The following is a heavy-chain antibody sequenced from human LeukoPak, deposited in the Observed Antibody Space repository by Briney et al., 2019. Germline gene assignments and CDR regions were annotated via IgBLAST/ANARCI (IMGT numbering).Heavy chain of an antibody. J-gene: IGHJ4*02. D-gene: IGHD6-13*01. Sequence: ASVKVSCMASRYTLTSYGISWVRQAPGQGLEWMGWISAYNGNTNYAQKLQGRVTMTTDTSTRTAYMELRSLRSDDTAVYYCARDLNLWAAAAGYWGQGTLVTVSS. CDR1: RYTLTSYG. CDR2: ISAYNGNT. V-gene: IGHV1-18*04. CDR3: ARDLNLWAAAAGY.